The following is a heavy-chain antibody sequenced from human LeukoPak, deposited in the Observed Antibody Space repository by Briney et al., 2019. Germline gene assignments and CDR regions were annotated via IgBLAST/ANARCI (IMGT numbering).Heavy chain of an antibody. J-gene: IGHJ4*02. V-gene: IGHV4-30-4*08. CDR1: GGSISSSSYY. CDR2: IYYSGST. D-gene: IGHD5-12*01. Sequence: SETLSLTCTVSGGSISSSSYYWGWIRQPPGKGLEWIGYIYYSGSTHYNPSLKSRVTISVDTSKNQFSLKLSSVTAADTAVYYCASEGSSGYVDYWGQGTLVTVSS. CDR3: ASEGSSGYVDY.